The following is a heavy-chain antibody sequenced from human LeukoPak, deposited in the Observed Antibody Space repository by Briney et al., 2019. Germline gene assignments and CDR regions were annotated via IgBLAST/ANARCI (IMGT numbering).Heavy chain of an antibody. CDR2: ISWNSGSI. V-gene: IGHV3-9*01. CDR3: AQERWYRDAFDI. J-gene: IGHJ3*02. CDR1: GFTFDDYA. Sequence: GGSLRLSCAASGFTFDDYAMHWVRQAPGKGLEWVSGISWNSGSIGYADSVKGRFTISRDNAKNSLYLQMNSLRAEDTVLYYCAQERWYRDAFDIWGQGTMVTVSS. D-gene: IGHD4-23*01.